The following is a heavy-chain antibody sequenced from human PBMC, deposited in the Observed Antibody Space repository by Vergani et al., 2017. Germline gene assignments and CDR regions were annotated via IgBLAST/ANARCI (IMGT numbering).Heavy chain of an antibody. J-gene: IGHJ6*03. CDR2: ISGSGGST. V-gene: IGHV3-23*01. CDR1: GFTFSSYA. CDR3: ASSDARLERRDYYYYYMDV. D-gene: IGHD1-1*01. Sequence: EVQLLESGGGLVQPGGSLRLPCAASGFTFSSYAMSWVRQAPGKGLEWVSAISGSGGSTYYADSVKGRFTISRDNFKNTLYLQMNSLRAEDTAVYYCASSDARLERRDYYYYYMDVWGKGTTVTVSS.